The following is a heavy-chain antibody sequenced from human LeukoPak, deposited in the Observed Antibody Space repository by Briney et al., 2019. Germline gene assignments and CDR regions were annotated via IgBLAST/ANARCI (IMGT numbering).Heavy chain of an antibody. CDR3: ARHSRSWLGDPMIEPRFDP. J-gene: IGHJ5*02. V-gene: IGHV4-4*07. CDR2: IYTSGST. Sequence: SETLSLTCTVSGGSISSYYWSWIRQPAGKGLEWIGRIYTSGSTNYNPSLKSRVTMSVDTSTNQFSLKLSSVTAADTAVYYCARHSRSWLGDPMIEPRFDPWGQETLVTASS. CDR1: GGSISSYY. D-gene: IGHD3-22*01.